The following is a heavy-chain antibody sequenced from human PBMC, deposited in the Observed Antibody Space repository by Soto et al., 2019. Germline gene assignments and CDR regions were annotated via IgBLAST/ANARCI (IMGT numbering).Heavy chain of an antibody. CDR3: AKAYTSYTSGWSDY. CDR1: GFTYSYNA. J-gene: IGHJ4*02. D-gene: IGHD6-19*01. V-gene: IGHV3-23*01. Sequence: GGSLRLSCAASGFTYSYNAMSWVRQAPGKGLEWVSAISGSGDRTYYADSVKGRFTISRDNSKNTLYLQMNSLRAEDTAVYYCAKAYTSYTSGWSDYWGQGTLVTAPQ. CDR2: ISGSGDRT.